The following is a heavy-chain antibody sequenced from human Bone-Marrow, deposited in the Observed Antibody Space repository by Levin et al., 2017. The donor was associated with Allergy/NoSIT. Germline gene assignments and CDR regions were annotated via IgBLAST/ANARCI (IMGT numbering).Heavy chain of an antibody. D-gene: IGHD5-24*01. V-gene: IGHV3-9*01. CDR3: AKDISGDGSNFDH. CDR1: GFNVDDYA. J-gene: IGHJ4*02. Sequence: SLKISCAVSGFNVDDYAMHWVRQAPGKGLEWVSGITWNRGKKDYADSVKGRFTISRDNAKNSLYLQMNSPRTEDTALYYCAKDISGDGSNFDHWGQGTLVTVSS. CDR2: ITWNRGKK.